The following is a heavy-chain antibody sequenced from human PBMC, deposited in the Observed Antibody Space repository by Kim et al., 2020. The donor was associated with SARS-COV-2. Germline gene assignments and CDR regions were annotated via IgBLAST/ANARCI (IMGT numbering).Heavy chain of an antibody. Sequence: GGSLRLSCAASGFTFSSYGMHWVRQAPGKGLEWVAVIWYDGSNKYYADSVKGRFTISRDNSKNTLYLQMNSLRAEDTAVYYCAREEWELPTGMDVWGQGTTVTVSS. J-gene: IGHJ6*02. CDR3: AREEWELPTGMDV. CDR2: IWYDGSNK. D-gene: IGHD1-26*01. CDR1: GFTFSSYG. V-gene: IGHV3-33*01.